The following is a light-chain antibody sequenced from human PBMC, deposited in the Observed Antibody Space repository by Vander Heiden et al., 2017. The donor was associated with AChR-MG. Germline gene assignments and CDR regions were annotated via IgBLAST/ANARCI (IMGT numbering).Light chain of an antibody. CDR2: EVS. J-gene: IGLJ1*01. CDR1: SSDVGSYNL. Sequence: QSALTQPASVSGSPGQSITISCTGTSSDVGSYNLVSPKLMIYEVSKRPSGVSNLFSGSKSGNTASLTISGLQAEDEADYYCCSYAGSSTPYVFGTGTKVTVL. V-gene: IGLV2-23*02. CDR3: CSYAGSSTPYV.